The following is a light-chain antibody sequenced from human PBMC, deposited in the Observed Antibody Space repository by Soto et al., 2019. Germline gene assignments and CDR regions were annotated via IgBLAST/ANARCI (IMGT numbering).Light chain of an antibody. V-gene: IGKV3-20*01. CDR2: GAS. CDR1: QSVSSDF. J-gene: IGKJ4*01. Sequence: EIELTQSPGTLSSSAGERATLSCRSIQSVSSDFLAWYQEKPGQAPRLLIYGASNRATGIPDRFSGSGSGTDFTLTISRLDPEDFAVYYCRQYGRSLGFAFGGGTKVDI. CDR3: RQYGRSLGFA.